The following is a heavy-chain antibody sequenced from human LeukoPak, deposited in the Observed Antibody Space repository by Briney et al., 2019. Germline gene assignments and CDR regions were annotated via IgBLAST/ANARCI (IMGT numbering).Heavy chain of an antibody. CDR2: MHPNSGDT. D-gene: IGHD1-20*01. V-gene: IGHV1-8*03. CDR1: GYTFTSYD. Sequence: GASVKVSCKASGYTFTSYDINWVRQAAGQGFEWMGWMHPNSGDTGYAHNLQGRITITRDSSTATVFKELSSLRSEDTAMYYCARGRLNGNVDFWGQGTLVTVSS. CDR3: ARGRLNGNVDF. J-gene: IGHJ4*02.